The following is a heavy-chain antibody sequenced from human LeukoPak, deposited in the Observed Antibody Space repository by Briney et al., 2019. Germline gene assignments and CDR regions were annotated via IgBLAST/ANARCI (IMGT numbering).Heavy chain of an antibody. CDR3: ARAGSGYRDY. J-gene: IGHJ4*02. V-gene: IGHV3-21*01. D-gene: IGHD3-3*01. CDR1: GFTFSSYS. CDR2: ISSSSSYI. Sequence: GGSLRLSCATSGFTFSSYSMNWVRQAPGKGLEWDSSISSSSSYIYYADSVKGRFTISRDNAKNSLYLQMNSLRAEDTAVYYCARAGSGYRDYWGQGTLVTVSS.